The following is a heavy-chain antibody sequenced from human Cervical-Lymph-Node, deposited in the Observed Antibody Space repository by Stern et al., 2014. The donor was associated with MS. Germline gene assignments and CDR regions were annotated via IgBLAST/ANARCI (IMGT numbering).Heavy chain of an antibody. J-gene: IGHJ4*02. Sequence: VQLVESGGGLVQPGGSLRLSCSASGFTFSSYAMHWVRQAPGKGLEYVSAISSNGGSTYYADSVKGRFTISRDNSKNTLYLQMSSLRAEDTAVYYCVKPHYDSSGYYDYWGQGTLVTVSS. CDR1: GFTFSSYA. V-gene: IGHV3-64D*06. CDR3: VKPHYDSSGYYDY. CDR2: ISSNGGST. D-gene: IGHD3-22*01.